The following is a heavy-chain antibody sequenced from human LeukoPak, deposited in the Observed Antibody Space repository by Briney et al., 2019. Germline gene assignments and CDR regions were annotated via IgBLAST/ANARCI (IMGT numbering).Heavy chain of an antibody. CDR2: IYYSGST. Sequence: SETLSLTCTVSGGSISSYYWSWIRQPPGKGLEWIGYIYYSGSTNYNPSLKSRVTISVDTSKNQFSLKLRSVTPADTAVYYCASVAWSCYSIDYWGQGTLVTVSS. CDR3: ASVAWSCYSIDY. J-gene: IGHJ4*02. D-gene: IGHD3-3*01. V-gene: IGHV4-59*01. CDR1: GGSISSYY.